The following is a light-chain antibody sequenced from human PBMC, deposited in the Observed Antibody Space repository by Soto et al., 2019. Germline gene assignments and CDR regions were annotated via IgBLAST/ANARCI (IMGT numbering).Light chain of an antibody. CDR3: ISYAGSSNV. CDR2: EVS. J-gene: IGLJ1*01. CDR1: SSDVGSYDY. Sequence: QSVLTQPPSASGYPGQSVTISCTGTSSDVGSYDYVSWYQQHPGKAPKLMIYEVSKRPSGVPDRFSGSKSGNTASLPVSGLQAEEEADYYCISYAGSSNVFGTGTKLTVL. V-gene: IGLV2-8*01.